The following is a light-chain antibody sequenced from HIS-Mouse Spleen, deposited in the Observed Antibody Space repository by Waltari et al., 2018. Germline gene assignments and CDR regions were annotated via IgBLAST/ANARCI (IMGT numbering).Light chain of an antibody. J-gene: IGLJ2*01. Sequence: SYELTQPPSVSVSPGQTARITCSGDALPTKYAYWYQQKAGQAPVLVIYEHLKRPSGIPERFSGSSSGTIATLTISGAQVEDEADYYCYSTDSSGNHRVFGGGTKLTVL. CDR2: EHL. CDR1: ALPTKY. V-gene: IGLV3-10*01. CDR3: YSTDSSGNHRV.